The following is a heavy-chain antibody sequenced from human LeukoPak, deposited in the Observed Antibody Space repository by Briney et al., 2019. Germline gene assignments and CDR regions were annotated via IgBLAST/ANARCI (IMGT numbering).Heavy chain of an antibody. D-gene: IGHD3-3*01. CDR2: IIPIFGTA. CDR1: GGTFSSYA. CDR3: ASQVLITIFGVVTDLNWFDP. Sequence: SVTVSCKASGGTFSSYAISWVRQAPGQGLEWMGGIIPIFGTANYAQKFQGRVTITADESTSTAYMELSSLRSEDTAVYYCASQVLITIFGVVTDLNWFDPWGQGTLVTVS. J-gene: IGHJ5*02. V-gene: IGHV1-69*01.